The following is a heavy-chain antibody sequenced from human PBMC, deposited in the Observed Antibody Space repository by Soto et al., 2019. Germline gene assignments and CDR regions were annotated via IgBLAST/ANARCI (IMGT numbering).Heavy chain of an antibody. Sequence: QVQLQQWGAGLLKPSETLSLTCAVYGGSFSGYYWSWIRQPPGKGLEWIGEINHSGSTNYNPSLKSRVTISVDTSNNQFPVNLSSVTAADTAVYYCARVRGYSGYVPVDAFDIWGQGTMVTVSS. CDR3: ARVRGYSGYVPVDAFDI. J-gene: IGHJ3*02. CDR1: GGSFSGYY. D-gene: IGHD5-12*01. V-gene: IGHV4-34*01. CDR2: INHSGST.